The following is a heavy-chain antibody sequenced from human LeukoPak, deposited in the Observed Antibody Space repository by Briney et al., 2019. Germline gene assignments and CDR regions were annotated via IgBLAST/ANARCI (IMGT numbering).Heavy chain of an antibody. Sequence: GGSLRLPCAASGFSFTYSWVAWVRQTPEKGLEWVANIKQDGSEKYYLDSVKGRFTISRDNAKNSLYLQMNSLRVEDTAVYYCARDYYRSLDYWGQGTLATVSS. J-gene: IGHJ4*02. CDR3: ARDYYRSLDY. CDR1: GFSFTYSW. CDR2: IKQDGSEK. D-gene: IGHD3-22*01. V-gene: IGHV3-7*01.